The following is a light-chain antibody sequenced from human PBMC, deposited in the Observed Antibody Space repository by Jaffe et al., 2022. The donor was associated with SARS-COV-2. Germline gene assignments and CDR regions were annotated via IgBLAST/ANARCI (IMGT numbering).Light chain of an antibody. J-gene: IGKJ3*01. CDR2: GTS. CDR3: QQYGSSPPFT. V-gene: IGKV3-20*01. CDR1: QTVSSTY. Sequence: EIVLTQSPGTLSLSPGERATLSCRASQTVSSTYLGWYQQKPGQAPRLLIYGTSSRATGIPDRFSGSGSGTDFTLTISGLEPEDFAIYYCQQYGSSPPFTFGPGTKVDFK.